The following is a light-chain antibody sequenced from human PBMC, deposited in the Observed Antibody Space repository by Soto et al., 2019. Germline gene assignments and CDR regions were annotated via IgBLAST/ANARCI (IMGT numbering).Light chain of an antibody. Sequence: DSLMTHSPDSLAVSLGERATINCKSSQSVLYSSNNKNCLAWFQKKPGQPPKLLIFWASTREFGVPDRFSGSGSGTDFTLTISSLQPEDVAVYYCQQYSSIPITFGQGTRLEIK. J-gene: IGKJ5*01. CDR1: QSVLYSSNNKNC. CDR3: QQYSSIPIT. CDR2: WAS. V-gene: IGKV4-1*01.